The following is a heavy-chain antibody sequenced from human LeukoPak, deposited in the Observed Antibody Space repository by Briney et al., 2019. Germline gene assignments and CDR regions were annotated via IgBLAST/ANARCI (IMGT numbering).Heavy chain of an antibody. Sequence: ASVKVSCKASGYTFTGYYMHWVRQAPGQGLEWMGWINPNSGGTNYAQKFQGRVTMTRDTSISTAYMELSRLRSDDTAVYYCARGGRCTNGVCYRGYYYYYYMDVWGKGTTVTVSS. D-gene: IGHD2-8*01. J-gene: IGHJ6*03. V-gene: IGHV1-2*02. CDR3: ARGGRCTNGVCYRGYYYYYYMDV. CDR1: GYTFTGYY. CDR2: INPNSGGT.